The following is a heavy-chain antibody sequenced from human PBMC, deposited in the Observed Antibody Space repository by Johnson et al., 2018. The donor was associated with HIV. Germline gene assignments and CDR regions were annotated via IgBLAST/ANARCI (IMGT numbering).Heavy chain of an antibody. CDR1: GFTFSTYG. V-gene: IGHV3-30*19. Sequence: QVQLVESGGGVVQPGRSLRLSCAASGFTFSTYGMHWVRQAPGKGLEWVAVMWYDGSNKYYADSVKGRFTISRDNSKNTLYLQMNSLRAEDTALYYCARDRLREGYAFDIWGKGTMVTVSS. D-gene: IGHD1-26*01. J-gene: IGHJ3*02. CDR3: ARDRLREGYAFDI. CDR2: MWYDGSNK.